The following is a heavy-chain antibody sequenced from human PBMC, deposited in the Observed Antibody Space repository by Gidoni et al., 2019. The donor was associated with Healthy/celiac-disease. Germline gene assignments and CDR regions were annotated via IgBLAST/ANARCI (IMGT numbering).Heavy chain of an antibody. Sequence: EVQLVESGGGLVQPGGSLRLSCAASGFTFSSYSMNWVRQAPGKGLEWVSYISSSSSTRYYADSVKGRFTISRDNDKNSLYLQMNSMRAEDTAVYYCAREGYSYGPFDYWGQGTLVTVSS. D-gene: IGHD5-18*01. J-gene: IGHJ4*02. CDR3: AREGYSYGPFDY. V-gene: IGHV3-48*01. CDR1: GFTFSSYS. CDR2: ISSSSSTR.